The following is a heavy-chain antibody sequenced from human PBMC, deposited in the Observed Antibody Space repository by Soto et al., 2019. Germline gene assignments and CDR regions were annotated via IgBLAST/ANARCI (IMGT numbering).Heavy chain of an antibody. D-gene: IGHD2-15*01. J-gene: IGHJ4*01. Sequence: GGSLRLSCTASGFIYSSYGMHWVRQAPGKGLEWVTLISYDGSEKYYADSVKGRFSISRDNSKNTLYLQMNSLRADDSAVYYCAKDRSNVRPFEYWGQGTQVTVSS. V-gene: IGHV3-30*18. CDR3: AKDRSNVRPFEY. CDR1: GFIYSSYG. CDR2: ISYDGSEK.